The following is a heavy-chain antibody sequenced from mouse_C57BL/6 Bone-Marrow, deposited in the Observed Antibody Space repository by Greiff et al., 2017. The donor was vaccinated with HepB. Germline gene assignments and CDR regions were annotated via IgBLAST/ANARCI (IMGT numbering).Heavy chain of an antibody. CDR1: GYAFSSYW. J-gene: IGHJ4*01. CDR3: ARWGQLRPLGAMDY. Sequence: VKVVESGAELVKPGASVKISCKASGYAFSSYWMNWVKQRPGKGLEWIGQIYPGDGDTNYNGKFKGKATLTADKSSSTAYMQLSSLTSEDSAVYFCARWGQLRPLGAMDYWGQGTSVTVSS. CDR2: IYPGDGDT. D-gene: IGHD3-2*02. V-gene: IGHV1-80*01.